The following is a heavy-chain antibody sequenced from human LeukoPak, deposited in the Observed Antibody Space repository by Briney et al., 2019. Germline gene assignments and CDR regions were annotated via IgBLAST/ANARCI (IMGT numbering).Heavy chain of an antibody. CDR1: GGSISSYY. V-gene: IGHV4-4*07. CDR3: AREPAAVAGRGFDY. CDR2: IFSGGST. D-gene: IGHD6-19*01. J-gene: IGHJ4*02. Sequence: ASETLSLTCTVSGGSISSYYWSWIRQPAGKELEWLGRIFSGGSTNYNASLKSRLTMSVDTSKNQFSLRLTSMTAADTAVYYCAREPAAVAGRGFDYWGQGTLVTVSS.